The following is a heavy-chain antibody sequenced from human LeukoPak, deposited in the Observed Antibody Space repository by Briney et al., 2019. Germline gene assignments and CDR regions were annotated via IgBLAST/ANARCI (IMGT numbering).Heavy chain of an antibody. J-gene: IGHJ4*02. Sequence: KTSETLSLTCTVSGGSISSSTNYWGWIRQPPGKGLEWIGNIYHSGRTHYNPSLKSRVTIFVDTSKNQFSLKLSSVTATDRAVYYCARHLTSEYSSGWYYVDYWGQGTLVTVSS. V-gene: IGHV4-39*01. CDR2: IYHSGRT. D-gene: IGHD6-19*01. CDR3: ARHLTSEYSSGWYYVDY. CDR1: GGSISSSTNY.